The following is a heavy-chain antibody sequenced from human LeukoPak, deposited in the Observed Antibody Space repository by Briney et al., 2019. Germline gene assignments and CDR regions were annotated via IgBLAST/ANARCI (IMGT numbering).Heavy chain of an antibody. CDR3: VSRFGGSNWYRDDY. D-gene: IGHD6-13*01. J-gene: IGHJ4*02. V-gene: IGHV4-38-2*02. Sequence: SETLSLTCTVSGYSITSGYYWGWIRQPLGKGLEWIGSIYHSESTYYNPSLKSRVTISVDTANNQFSLKLTSVTAADTAVYYCVSRFGGSNWYRDDYWGQGTLVTVSS. CDR2: IYHSEST. CDR1: GYSITSGYY.